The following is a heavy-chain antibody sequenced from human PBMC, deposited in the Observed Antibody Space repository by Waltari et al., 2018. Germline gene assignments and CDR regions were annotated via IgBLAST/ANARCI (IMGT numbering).Heavy chain of an antibody. CDR3: ARGRGLDY. D-gene: IGHD3-10*01. CDR2: DYHNGRT. V-gene: IGHV4-4*02. Sequence: QVHLQQSGPGLVKPSGTLSLTCGVSGGSINTNNWWTWVRQSPGKGLEWLGEDYHNGRTNYNPSLKSRVTISVDKPKNQFSLQLISMTAADTAVYYCARGRGLDYWGQGTLVTVSS. CDR1: GGSINTNNW. J-gene: IGHJ4*02.